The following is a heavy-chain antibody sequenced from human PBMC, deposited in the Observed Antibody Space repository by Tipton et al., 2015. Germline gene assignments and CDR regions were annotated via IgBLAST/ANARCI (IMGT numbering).Heavy chain of an antibody. J-gene: IGHJ5*01. CDR3: ARGALSYHDSSGRWLAC. CDR2: MNPKSGNT. V-gene: IGHV1-8*01. CDR1: GYTLTSYD. Sequence: QVQLVQSGAEVKEPGASEKVSCKASGYTLTSYDINWVRQATGQGLEWMGWMNPKSGNTGYAQKVQGRVTMTRDTSISTAYMELSSLTSEDTAVYYCARGALSYHDSSGRWLACWGQGILVTVSS. D-gene: IGHD3-22*01.